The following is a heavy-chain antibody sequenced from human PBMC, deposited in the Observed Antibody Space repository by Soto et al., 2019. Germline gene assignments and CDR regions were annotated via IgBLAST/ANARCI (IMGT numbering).Heavy chain of an antibody. Sequence: SETLSLTCAVSVGSISSGGYSWSWIRLPPGKGLEWIGYIYHSGSTYYNPSLKSRVTISVDRSKNQFSLKLSSVTAADTAVYYCARHHCSSTSCPFDYWGQGTLVTVSS. V-gene: IGHV4-30-2*01. D-gene: IGHD2-2*01. CDR2: IYHSGST. CDR3: ARHHCSSTSCPFDY. CDR1: VGSISSGGYS. J-gene: IGHJ4*02.